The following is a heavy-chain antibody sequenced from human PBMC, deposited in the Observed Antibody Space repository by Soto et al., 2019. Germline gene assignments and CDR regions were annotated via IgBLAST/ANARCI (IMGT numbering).Heavy chain of an antibody. Sequence: PSETLSLTCTVSGGSISSYYWSWIRQPPGKGLEWIGYIYYSGSTNYNPSLKSRVTISVDTSKNQFSLKLSSVTAADTAVYYCARGYGDYAWYFDLWGRSTLVTVSS. V-gene: IGHV4-59*01. D-gene: IGHD4-17*01. CDR2: IYYSGST. CDR1: GGSISSYY. CDR3: ARGYGDYAWYFDL. J-gene: IGHJ2*01.